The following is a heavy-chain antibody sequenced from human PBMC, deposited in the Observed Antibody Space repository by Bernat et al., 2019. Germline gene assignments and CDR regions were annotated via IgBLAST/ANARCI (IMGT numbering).Heavy chain of an antibody. CDR1: GITFSSYG. V-gene: IGHV3-33*01. J-gene: IGHJ5*02. D-gene: IGHD6-13*01. Sequence: QVQLVESGGGVVQPGRSLRLSCAASGITFSSYGMHWVRQAPGKGLEWVAVIWYDGSNKDYADYVNGRFTISRDNSKNTLYLQMNSLRAEDTAVYYCARGTWYSSSWYPSSWGQGTLVTVSS. CDR3: ARGTWYSSSWYPSS. CDR2: IWYDGSNK.